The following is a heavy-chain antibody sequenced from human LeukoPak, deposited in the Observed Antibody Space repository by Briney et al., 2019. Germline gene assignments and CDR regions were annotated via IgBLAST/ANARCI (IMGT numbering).Heavy chain of an antibody. CDR1: GYTFTGYY. Sequence: ASVKVSCKASGYTFTGYYMHWVRQAPGQGLEWMGWINPNSGGTNYAQKFQGRVTMARDTSISTAYMELSRLRSDDTAVYYCARSPVVVVAASYYWGQGTLVTVSS. V-gene: IGHV1-2*02. CDR2: INPNSGGT. D-gene: IGHD2-15*01. J-gene: IGHJ4*02. CDR3: ARSPVVVVAASYY.